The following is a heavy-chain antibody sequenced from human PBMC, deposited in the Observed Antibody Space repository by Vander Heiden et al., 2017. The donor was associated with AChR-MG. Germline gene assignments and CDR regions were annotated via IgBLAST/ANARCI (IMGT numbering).Heavy chain of an antibody. V-gene: IGHV1-46*01. CDR2: INPSGGST. J-gene: IGHJ4*02. CDR1: GYTFTSYY. D-gene: IGHD3-22*01. CDR3: ARSYDSSGYYYYFDY. Sequence: QVQLVQSGAEVKKPGASVKVSCKAPGYTFTSYYMHWVRQAPGQGLEWMGIINPSGGSTSYAQKFQGRVTMTRDTSTSTVYMELSSLRSEDTAVYYCARSYDSSGYYYYFDYWGQGTLVTVSS.